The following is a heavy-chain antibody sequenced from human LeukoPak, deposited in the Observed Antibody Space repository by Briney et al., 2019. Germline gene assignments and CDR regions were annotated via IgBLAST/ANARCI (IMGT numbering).Heavy chain of an antibody. D-gene: IGHD5-18*01. CDR1: GGSISSGDYY. Sequence: SRTLSLTRTVSGGSISSGDYYWSWIRQPPGKGLEWIGYIYYSGSTYYNPSLKSRVTISVDTSKNQFSLKLSSVTAADTAVYYCARAWDTAMVDYWGQGTLVTVSS. CDR3: ARAWDTAMVDY. CDR2: IYYSGST. J-gene: IGHJ4*02. V-gene: IGHV4-30-4*08.